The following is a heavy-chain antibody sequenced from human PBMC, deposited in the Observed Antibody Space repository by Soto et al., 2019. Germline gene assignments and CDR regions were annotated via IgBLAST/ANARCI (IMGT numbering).Heavy chain of an antibody. D-gene: IGHD6-19*01. CDR3: AKASPPGIAVAGTGDPFDY. J-gene: IGHJ4*02. Sequence: GGSLRLSCAASGFTFSGYAMSWVRQAPGKGLEWVSAISGSGGSTYYADSVKGRFTISRDNSKNTLYLQMNSLRAEDTAVYYCAKASPPGIAVAGTGDPFDYWGQGTLVTVSS. CDR1: GFTFSGYA. V-gene: IGHV3-23*01. CDR2: ISGSGGST.